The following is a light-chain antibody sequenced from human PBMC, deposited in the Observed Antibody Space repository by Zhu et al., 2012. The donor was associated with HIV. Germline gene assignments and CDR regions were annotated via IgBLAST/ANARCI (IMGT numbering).Light chain of an antibody. Sequence: EIVMTQSPATLSVSPGERATLSCRASQSVSSNLAWYQQKPGQAPRLLIYGASTRATGTPARFSGSGSGTEFTLTISSMQSEDFAVYYCQQYNNSITFGQGTRLEIK. V-gene: IGKV3-15*01. CDR2: GAS. J-gene: IGKJ5*01. CDR1: QSVSSN. CDR3: QQYNNSIT.